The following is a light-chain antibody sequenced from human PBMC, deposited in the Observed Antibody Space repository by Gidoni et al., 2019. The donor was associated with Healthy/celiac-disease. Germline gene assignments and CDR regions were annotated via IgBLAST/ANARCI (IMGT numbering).Light chain of an antibody. J-gene: IGKJ5*01. CDR1: QSISNY. CDR2: AAS. CDR3: QKHNNDLALT. V-gene: IGKV1-27*01. Sequence: DVQMTMSPSSLSASVAERVTITCRASQSISNYLAWYQQKPGKVPKLLIYAASTSQSGVPSRFSGSGSGTEFTLTISSLQPEDVAIYYCQKHNNDLALTFGEGTRLEIK.